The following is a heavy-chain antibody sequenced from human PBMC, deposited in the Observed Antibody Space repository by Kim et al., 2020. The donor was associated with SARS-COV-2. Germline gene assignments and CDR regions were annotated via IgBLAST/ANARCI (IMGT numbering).Heavy chain of an antibody. CDR3: ARDGSTYYDFWSGYNWFDP. J-gene: IGHJ5*02. D-gene: IGHD3-3*01. V-gene: IGHV1-69*13. CDR2: IIPIFGTA. CDR1: GGTFSSYA. Sequence: SVKVSCKASGGTFSSYAISWVRQAPGQGLEWMGGIIPIFGTANYAQKFQGRVTITADESTSTAYMELSSLRSEDTAVYYCARDGSTYYDFWSGYNWFDPWGQGTLVTVSS.